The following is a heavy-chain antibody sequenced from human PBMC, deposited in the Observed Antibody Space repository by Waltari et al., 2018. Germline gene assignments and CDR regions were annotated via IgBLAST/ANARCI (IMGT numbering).Heavy chain of an antibody. CDR2: ITSNGVGT. Sequence: EMQLVESGGGLVLPGGSLRLSCSVSGFNIANYTMYWVRQAPGKGLEHVSAITSNGVGTYYTDSVKGRFTISRDNSKNTLYLQMSSLKTDDTAVYYCVKIADYWGQGTLVTVSS. CDR3: VKIADY. J-gene: IGHJ4*02. CDR1: GFNIANYT. V-gene: IGHV3-64D*08.